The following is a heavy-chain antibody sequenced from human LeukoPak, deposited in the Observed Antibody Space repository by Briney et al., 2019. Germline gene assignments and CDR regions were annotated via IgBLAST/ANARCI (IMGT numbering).Heavy chain of an antibody. D-gene: IGHD1-26*01. CDR1: GYTFTSYG. CDR3: ARDGSGSYFEGYWFDP. CDR2: ISAYSGNT. V-gene: IGHV1-18*01. J-gene: IGHJ5*02. Sequence: GASVKVSCKASGYTFTSYGISWVRQAPGKGLEWMGWISAYSGNTNCAQKLQGRVTMTTDTSTSTAYMELRSLRSDDTAVYYCARDGSGSYFEGYWFDPWGQGTLVTVSS.